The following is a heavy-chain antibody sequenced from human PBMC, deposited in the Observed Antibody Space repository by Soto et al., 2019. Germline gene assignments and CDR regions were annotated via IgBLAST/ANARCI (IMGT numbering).Heavy chain of an antibody. J-gene: IGHJ6*02. V-gene: IGHV3-30*18. CDR1: GFSFRTYG. CDR3: AKDRQGAVAAFYCYGMDV. Sequence: QVQLVESGGGVVQPGRSLRLSCEASGFSFRTYGMHWVRQAPGKGLEWVALISFDEKNKSYVDSVKGRFTISRDTSKNTMFLEMNSLRFEDTAVYYCAKDRQGAVAAFYCYGMDVWGQGTTVTVSS. CDR2: ISFDEKNK. D-gene: IGHD6-19*01.